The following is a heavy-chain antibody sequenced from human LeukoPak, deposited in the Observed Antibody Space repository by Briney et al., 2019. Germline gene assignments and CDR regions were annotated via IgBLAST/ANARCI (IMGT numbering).Heavy chain of an antibody. CDR1: GGTFSSYA. J-gene: IGHJ4*02. CDR3: AGGPEYYYDSSGSFVY. Sequence: SVKVSCKASGGTFSSYAIRWVRQAPGQGLEWMGRIIPIFGTANYAQKFQGRVTITTDESTSTAYMELSSQRSEDTAVYYCAGGPEYYYDSSGSFVYWGQGTLVTVSS. D-gene: IGHD3-22*01. V-gene: IGHV1-69*05. CDR2: IIPIFGTA.